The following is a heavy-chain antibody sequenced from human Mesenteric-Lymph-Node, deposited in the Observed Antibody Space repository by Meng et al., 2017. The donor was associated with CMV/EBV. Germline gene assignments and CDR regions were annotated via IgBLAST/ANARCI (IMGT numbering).Heavy chain of an antibody. Sequence: SETLSLTCTVSGGSVSSGGWYWHWIRQPPGKGLEWIGYIYYSGSTNYNPSLKSRVTISVDTSKNQFSLKLSSVTAADTAVYYCARGDGAYSTPFTYFDLWGRGTLVTVSS. V-gene: IGHV4-61*08. CDR1: GGSVSSGGWY. J-gene: IGHJ2*01. CDR3: ARGDGAYSTPFTYFDL. D-gene: IGHD6-13*01. CDR2: IYYSGST.